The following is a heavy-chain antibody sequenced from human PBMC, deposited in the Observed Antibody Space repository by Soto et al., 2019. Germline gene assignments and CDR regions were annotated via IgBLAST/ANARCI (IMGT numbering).Heavy chain of an antibody. J-gene: IGHJ5*02. V-gene: IGHV4-31*03. Sequence: SETLSLTCTVSGGSISSGGYYWSWIRQHPGKGLEWIGYIYYSGSTYYNPSLKSRVTISVDTSKNQFSLKLSSVTAADTAVYYCARGKRRWFDPWGQGTLVTVSS. CDR2: IYYSGST. CDR1: GGSISSGGYY. CDR3: ARGKRRWFDP.